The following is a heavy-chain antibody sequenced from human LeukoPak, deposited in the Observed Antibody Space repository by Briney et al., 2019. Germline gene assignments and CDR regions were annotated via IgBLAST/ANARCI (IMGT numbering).Heavy chain of an antibody. Sequence: SETLSLTCTVSGGSISNYYWSWIRQPPGKGLEWIGFIYYSGSTNYNPSLKSRVTISVDTSKNQFSLKLNSVTAADTAVYYCARVRVTPYISIDSWGQGTLVTVSS. CDR1: GGSISNYY. CDR2: IYYSGST. V-gene: IGHV4-59*12. CDR3: ARVRVTPYISIDS. D-gene: IGHD4-23*01. J-gene: IGHJ4*02.